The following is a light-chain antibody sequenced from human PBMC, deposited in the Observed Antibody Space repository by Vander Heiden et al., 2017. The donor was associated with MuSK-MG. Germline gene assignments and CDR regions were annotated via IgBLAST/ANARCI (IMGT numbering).Light chain of an antibody. J-gene: IGLJ2*01. CDR3: QAADSDDVV. Sequence: SYELTQPPSVSVSPGQTASIPCSGDELPNQYAYWYQQQPGQDPLLVIYKDNERTAGIPERFSGSSSGTTVTLTISGVQAEDEDDYDCQAADSDDVVFGGGTKRTVL. V-gene: IGLV3-25*03. CDR2: KDN. CDR1: ELPNQY.